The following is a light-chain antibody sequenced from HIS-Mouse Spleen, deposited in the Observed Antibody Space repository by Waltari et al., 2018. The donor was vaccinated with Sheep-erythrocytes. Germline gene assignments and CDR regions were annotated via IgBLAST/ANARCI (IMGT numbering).Light chain of an antibody. Sequence: QSALTQPASVSGSPGQSITISCTGTSSDVGSYNLVSWYQQHPGKAPNIMISEGSKRPSVVSNLFAGSKSGNTASLTISGLQAEDEADYYCCSYAGSSTLVFGGGTKLTVL. CDR1: SSDVGSYNL. V-gene: IGLV2-23*01. CDR2: EGS. CDR3: CSYAGSSTLV. J-gene: IGLJ3*02.